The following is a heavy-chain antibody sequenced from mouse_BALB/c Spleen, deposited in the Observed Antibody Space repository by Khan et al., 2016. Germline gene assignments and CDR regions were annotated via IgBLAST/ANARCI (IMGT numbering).Heavy chain of an antibody. CDR2: IWAGGST. V-gene: IGHV2-9*02. Sequence: QVQLKESGPGLVAPSQSLSITCTVSGFSLTSYGVHWVRQPPGKGLEWLGVIWAGGSTNYNSALMSRLSISKDNSKSQVFLKMNSLQTDDTAMYYCAREYYGSSYVYYFDYWGQGTTLTVSS. D-gene: IGHD1-1*01. J-gene: IGHJ2*01. CDR1: GFSLTSYG. CDR3: AREYYGSSYVYYFDY.